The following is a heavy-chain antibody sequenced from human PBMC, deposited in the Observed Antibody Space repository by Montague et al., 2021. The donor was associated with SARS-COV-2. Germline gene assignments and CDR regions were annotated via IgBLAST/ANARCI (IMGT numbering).Heavy chain of an antibody. CDR1: GGSISSYY. CDR3: ARASITMVRGVTRWYFDL. Sequence: SETLSLTCTVSGGSISSYYWSWIRQPPGKGLEWIGYIYYSGSTNYNPSLKSRVTISVDTSKNQFSLKLSSVTAADTAVYHCARASITMVRGVTRWYFDLWGRGTLVTVSS. D-gene: IGHD3-10*01. V-gene: IGHV4-59*13. CDR2: IYYSGST. J-gene: IGHJ2*01.